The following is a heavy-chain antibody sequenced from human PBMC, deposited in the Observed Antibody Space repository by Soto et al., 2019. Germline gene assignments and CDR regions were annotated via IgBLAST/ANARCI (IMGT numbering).Heavy chain of an antibody. CDR1: GYTFTGYY. CDR3: ARDRSIQVNAFDI. Sequence: ASVKVSCEASGYTFTGYYMHWVRQAPGQGLEWMGWINPNSGGTNYAQKFQGWVTMTRDTSISTAYMELSRLRSDDTAVYYCARDRSIQVNAFDIWGQGTMVTVSS. D-gene: IGHD5-18*01. CDR2: INPNSGGT. V-gene: IGHV1-2*04. J-gene: IGHJ3*02.